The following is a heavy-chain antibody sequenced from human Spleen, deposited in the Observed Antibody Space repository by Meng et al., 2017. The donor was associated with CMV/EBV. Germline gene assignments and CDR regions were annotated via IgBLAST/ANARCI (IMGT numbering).Heavy chain of an antibody. V-gene: IGHV4-39*07. Sequence: SETRSRTCTVSGDSISSISYYWGWIRQPPGKGLEWIGSVSYSGSTYYNPSLRSRLTISLDTSMNQFSLKLSSVAAADTAVYYCARYSRGVGFDYWGQGSLVTVSS. CDR1: GDSISSISYY. CDR3: ARYSRGVGFDY. CDR2: VSYSGST. J-gene: IGHJ4*01. D-gene: IGHD4-11*01.